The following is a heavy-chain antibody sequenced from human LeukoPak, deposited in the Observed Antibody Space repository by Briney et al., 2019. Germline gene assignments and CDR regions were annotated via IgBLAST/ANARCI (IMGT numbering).Heavy chain of an antibody. CDR1: GFTFSSFA. J-gene: IGHJ4*02. V-gene: IGHV3-23*01. CDR2: MSGSGTYT. Sequence: GGPLRLSCTASGFTFSSFAMGWVRQAPGKGLEWVSSMSGSGTYTYHAESVKGRFTISRDNSKNTLFLQMNSLRAEDTAVYFCAKDGYCSVTSCSKSGFDYWGQGALVTVSS. D-gene: IGHD2-2*03. CDR3: AKDGYCSVTSCSKSGFDY.